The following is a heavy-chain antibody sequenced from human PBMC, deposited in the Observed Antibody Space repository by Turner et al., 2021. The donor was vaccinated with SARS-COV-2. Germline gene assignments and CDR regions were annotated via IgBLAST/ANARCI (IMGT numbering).Heavy chain of an antibody. V-gene: IGHV4-59*01. J-gene: IGHJ2*01. CDR3: ARGGKDNQINANWYFDL. D-gene: IGHD1-1*01. CDR2: INSSGSP. CDR1: GDSIQSYY. Sequence: QPQLQESGPGLVRPSETLSRTCSVSGDSIQSYYWAWIRQPPGMGPEWRGDINSSGSPNYKHSLKSRVTIRTDTSKNQVILRLTSITAADTAMYFCARGGKDNQINANWYFDLWGRGIMVTVSS.